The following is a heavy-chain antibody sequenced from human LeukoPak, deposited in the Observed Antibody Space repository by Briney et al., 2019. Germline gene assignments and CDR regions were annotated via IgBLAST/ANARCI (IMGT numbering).Heavy chain of an antibody. V-gene: IGHV4-59*01. D-gene: IGHD3-16*01. Sequence: TSETLSLTCTVSGGSISSYDWSWIRQPPGKGLEWIGYIYYSGSTNYNPSLKSRVTISVDTSKNQFSLKLSSVTAADTAVYYCAREFGGHNWFDPWGQGTLVTVSS. CDR2: IYYSGST. J-gene: IGHJ5*02. CDR3: AREFGGHNWFDP. CDR1: GGSISSYD.